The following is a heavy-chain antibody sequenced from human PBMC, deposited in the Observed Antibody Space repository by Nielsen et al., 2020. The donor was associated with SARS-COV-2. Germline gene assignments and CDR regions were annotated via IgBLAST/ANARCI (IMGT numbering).Heavy chain of an antibody. Sequence: GGSLSLSCAASGFTFSNFAMNWVRQAPGTGLGWVSTIGVSGGGTYYADSLKGRFTISRDNSKNKLYLQMNSLGADDTAIYYCTRRVAGGTMDVWGQGTTVTVSS. V-gene: IGHV3-23*01. J-gene: IGHJ6*02. CDR3: TRRVAGGTMDV. CDR2: IGVSGGGT. CDR1: GFTFSNFA. D-gene: IGHD6-19*01.